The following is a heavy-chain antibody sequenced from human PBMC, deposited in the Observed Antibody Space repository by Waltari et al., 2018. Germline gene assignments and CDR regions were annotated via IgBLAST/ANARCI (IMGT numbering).Heavy chain of an antibody. CDR2: IYYSGST. D-gene: IGHD4-17*01. Sequence: QVQLQESGPGLVKPSETLSLTCTVSGGSISSYYWSWIRQPPGKGLEWIGYIYYSGSTTYNPSLKSRVTISVDTSKNQFSLKLSSVTAADTAVYYCARAAGYGDYDYWGQGTLVTVSS. CDR3: ARAAGYGDYDY. CDR1: GGSISSYY. J-gene: IGHJ4*02. V-gene: IGHV4-59*01.